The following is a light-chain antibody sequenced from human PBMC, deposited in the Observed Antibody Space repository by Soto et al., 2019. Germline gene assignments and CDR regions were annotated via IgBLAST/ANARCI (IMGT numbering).Light chain of an antibody. J-gene: IGKJ4*01. CDR2: VAS. V-gene: IGKV1-39*01. CDR1: QSIGRF. Sequence: DTQMTQSTSSLSASVGDRVTITCRASQSIGRFLNWHQQKPGKAPNVLINVASTLRSGVPSRFSGSGSGTDFNLAINSRQPEDFATDVCQQSFTTPLTVGGGTSVE. CDR3: QQSFTTPLT.